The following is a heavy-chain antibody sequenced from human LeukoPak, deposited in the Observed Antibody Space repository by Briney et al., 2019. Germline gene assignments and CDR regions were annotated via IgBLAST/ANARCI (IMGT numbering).Heavy chain of an antibody. CDR1: GFTFSSYG. CDR3: AKAPVTSCSGVYCYPFDY. CDR2: ISYDGSNK. J-gene: IGHJ4*02. V-gene: IGHV3-30*18. D-gene: IGHD2-15*01. Sequence: GGSLRLSCAASGFTFSSYGMHWVRQAPGKGLEWVAVISYDGSNKYYADSVKGRFTISRDNSKNTLYLQMNSLRAEDAAVYYCAKAPVTSCSGVYCYPFDYWGQGTLVTVSS.